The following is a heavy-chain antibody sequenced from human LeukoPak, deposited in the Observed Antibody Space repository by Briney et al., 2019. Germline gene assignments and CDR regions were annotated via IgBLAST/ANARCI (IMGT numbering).Heavy chain of an antibody. CDR3: AREEDYYDSSGYYSNL. J-gene: IGHJ5*02. V-gene: IGHV4-39*07. D-gene: IGHD3-22*01. Sequence: KPSETLSLTCIVTGGSIRSSSYYWSWIRQPPGKGLEWIGEINHSGSTNYNPSLKSRVTISVDTSKNQFSLKLSSVTAADTAVYYCAREEDYYDSSGYYSNLWGQGTLVTVSS. CDR1: GGSIRSSSYY. CDR2: INHSGST.